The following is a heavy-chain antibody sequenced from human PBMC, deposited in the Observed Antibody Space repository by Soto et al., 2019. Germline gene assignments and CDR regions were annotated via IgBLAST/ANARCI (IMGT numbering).Heavy chain of an antibody. Sequence: ASVKVSCKASGYTFTGYYMHWVRQAPGQGLEWMGWINPNSGGTNYAQKFQGRVTMTRDTSISTAYMELSRLRSDDTAVYYCARALRYCSGGRCYVPWGQGTLVTVSS. D-gene: IGHD2-15*01. J-gene: IGHJ5*02. CDR3: ARALRYCSGGRCYVP. V-gene: IGHV1-2*02. CDR2: INPNSGGT. CDR1: GYTFTGYY.